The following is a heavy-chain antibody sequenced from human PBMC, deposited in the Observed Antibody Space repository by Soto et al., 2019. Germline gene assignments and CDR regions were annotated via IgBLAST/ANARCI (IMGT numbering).Heavy chain of an antibody. CDR3: VGSTSSWGV. CDR2: IKQDGSEK. J-gene: IGHJ6*04. V-gene: IGHV3-7*01. Sequence: EVQVVESGGGLVQPGGSLRLSCVASGFTSSNYWMNWVRQAPGKGLEWVANIKQDGSEKNYVDSVKGRFTISRDNAKNSLYLQMNSLRAEDTAVYYCVGSTSSWGVWGKGTTVTVSS. CDR1: GFTSSNYW. D-gene: IGHD6-13*01.